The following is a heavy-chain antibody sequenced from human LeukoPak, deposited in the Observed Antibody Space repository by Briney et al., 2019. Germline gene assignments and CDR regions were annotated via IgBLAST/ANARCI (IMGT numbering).Heavy chain of an antibody. CDR1: GYTFTGYY. V-gene: IGHV1-2*02. CDR2: INPNSGGT. Sequence: ASVKVSCKASGYTFTGYYMHWVRQAPGQGLEWMGWINPNSGGTNYAQKFQGRVTMTRDTSISTAYMELSRLRSDDTAVYYCAGGSTSHVYYYYYMDVWGKGTTVTVSS. CDR3: AGGSTSHVYYYYYMDV. J-gene: IGHJ6*03. D-gene: IGHD2-2*01.